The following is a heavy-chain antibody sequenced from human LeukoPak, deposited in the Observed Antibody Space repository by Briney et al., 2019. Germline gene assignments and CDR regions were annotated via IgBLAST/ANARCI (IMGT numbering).Heavy chain of an antibody. Sequence: GGSLRLSCAASGFTFSSYAMSWVRQAPGKGLEWVSAISGRGGSTYYADSVKGRFTISRDNSKNTLYLQMNSLRDENTAVYSCAKGVGLFDYWGQGTLVTVSS. V-gene: IGHV3-23*01. CDR3: AKGVGLFDY. J-gene: IGHJ4*02. CDR2: ISGRGGST. CDR1: GFTFSSYA. D-gene: IGHD1-26*01.